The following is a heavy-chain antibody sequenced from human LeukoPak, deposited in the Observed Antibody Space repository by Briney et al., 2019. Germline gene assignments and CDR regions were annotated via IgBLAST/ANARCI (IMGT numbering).Heavy chain of an antibody. V-gene: IGHV4-59*08. CDR2: IYYSGST. Sequence: SETLSITCTVSGGSISSYYWSWIRQPPGKGLEWIGYIYYSGSTNYNPSLKTRVTISVDTSKNQFSLKLSSVTAADTAVYYCASYRAAAATFQHWGQGTLVTVSS. CDR1: GGSISSYY. J-gene: IGHJ1*01. CDR3: ASYRAAAATFQH. D-gene: IGHD6-13*01.